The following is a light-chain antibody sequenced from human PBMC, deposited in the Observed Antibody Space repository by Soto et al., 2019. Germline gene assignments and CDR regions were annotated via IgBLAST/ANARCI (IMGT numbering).Light chain of an antibody. CDR2: DNN. V-gene: IGLV1-51*01. CDR3: GTWDNSLSAVV. J-gene: IGLJ2*01. Sequence: QSVLTQPPSVSAAPGQKVTISCSGSSSNIGNNYVFWYQQLPGTAPKLLIYDNNKRPSGIPDRFSDSKSGTSATLGITGLXTGDEADYYCGTWDNSLSAVVFGGGTKVTVL. CDR1: SSNIGNNY.